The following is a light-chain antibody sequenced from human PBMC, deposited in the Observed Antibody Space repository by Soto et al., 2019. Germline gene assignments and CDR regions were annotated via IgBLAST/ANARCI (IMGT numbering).Light chain of an antibody. CDR1: ISDVGGYDY. CDR2: DVS. CDR3: SSYTTSSTYV. Sequence: QSVLTQPASVSWSPGQSITISCTGTISDVGGYDYVSWYQQHPGKAPKLMIYDVSNRPAGVSNRFSGSKSGNTASLTISGLQADDEADYYCSSYTTSSTYVFGTGTKVTVL. V-gene: IGLV2-14*01. J-gene: IGLJ1*01.